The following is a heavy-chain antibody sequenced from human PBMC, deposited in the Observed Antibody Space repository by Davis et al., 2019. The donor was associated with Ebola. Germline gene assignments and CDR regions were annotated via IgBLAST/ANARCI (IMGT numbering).Heavy chain of an antibody. V-gene: IGHV5-10-1*01. Sequence: GESLKISCKGSGYSFTSYWISWVRQMPGKGLEWMGRIDPSDSYTDYSPSFQGHVSISADKSISTAYLQWSSLKASDTAMYYCARGGELRRVDWFDPWGQGTLVTVSS. D-gene: IGHD1-26*01. CDR1: GYSFTSYW. CDR2: IDPSDSYT. CDR3: ARGGELRRVDWFDP. J-gene: IGHJ5*02.